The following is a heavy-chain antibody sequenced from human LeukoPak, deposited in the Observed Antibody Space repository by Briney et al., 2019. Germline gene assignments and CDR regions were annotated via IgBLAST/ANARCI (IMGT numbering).Heavy chain of an antibody. CDR3: AKDFSPYSSGWCH. D-gene: IGHD6-19*01. CDR1: GFTFDDYA. Sequence: QTGGSLRLSCAASGFTFDDYAMHWVRHAPGKGLEWVSGISWNSGSIGYADSVKGRFTISRDNAKNSLYLQMNSLRAEDTALYYCAKDFSPYSSGWCHWGQGTLVTVSS. CDR2: ISWNSGSI. V-gene: IGHV3-9*01. J-gene: IGHJ4*02.